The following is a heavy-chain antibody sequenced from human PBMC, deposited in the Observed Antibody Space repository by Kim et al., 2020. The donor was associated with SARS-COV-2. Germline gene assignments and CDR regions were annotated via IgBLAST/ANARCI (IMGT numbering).Heavy chain of an antibody. D-gene: IGHD3-22*01. V-gene: IGHV3-23*01. Sequence: GGSLRLSCAASGFTFSSYAMSWVHQAPGKGLEWVSAISGSGGSTYYADSVKGRFTISRDNSKNTLYLQMNSLRAEDTAVYYCAKVKLVSSGYYYVGAFDIWGQGTMVTVSS. CDR1: GFTFSSYA. CDR3: AKVKLVSSGYYYVGAFDI. J-gene: IGHJ3*02. CDR2: ISGSGGST.